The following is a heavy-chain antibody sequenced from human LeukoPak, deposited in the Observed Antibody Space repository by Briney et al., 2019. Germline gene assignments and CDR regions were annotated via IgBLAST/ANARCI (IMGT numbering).Heavy chain of an antibody. CDR1: GFTFSSYA. CDR3: AKDGGYYFDY. V-gene: IGHV3-30*02. Sequence: GGSLRLTFAPPGFTFSSYAMNWFRQPPAKGLDWVAFIRYDGSNKYYADSVKGRFTISRDNSKNTLYLQMNSLRAEDTAVYYCAKDGGYYFDYWGQGTLVTVSS. CDR2: IRYDGSNK. J-gene: IGHJ4*02.